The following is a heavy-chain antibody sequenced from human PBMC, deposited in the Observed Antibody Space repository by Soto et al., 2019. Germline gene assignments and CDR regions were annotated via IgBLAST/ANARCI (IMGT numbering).Heavy chain of an antibody. CDR1: GGSITNNAYY. V-gene: IGHV4-31*03. CDR3: ASWAGGYSGYVDS. D-gene: IGHD5-12*01. Sequence: QVKLQESGPGLVKPSQTLSLTCTVSGGSITNNAYYWSWIRQQPGKGLEWIGFIFHSGSPSYSPSLESRVTRSVDASKNQDSLKLTSVTAADTAVYYCASWAGGYSGYVDSWGQGTLVTVSS. J-gene: IGHJ4*02. CDR2: IFHSGSP.